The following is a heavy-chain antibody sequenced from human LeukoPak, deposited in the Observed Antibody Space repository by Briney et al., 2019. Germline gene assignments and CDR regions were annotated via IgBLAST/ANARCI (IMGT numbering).Heavy chain of an antibody. D-gene: IGHD2-15*01. V-gene: IGHV3-53*01. J-gene: IGHJ4*02. CDR1: GFIVSSNY. Sequence: PGGSLRLSCAASGFIVSSNYMSWVRQAPGRGLEWVSVIYSGGSTYYADSVKGRFTISRDNSKNTLYLQMNSLRAEDTAAYYCARDLGYCSGGDCYSAYWGQGTLVTVSS. CDR3: ARDLGYCSGGDCYSAY. CDR2: IYSGGST.